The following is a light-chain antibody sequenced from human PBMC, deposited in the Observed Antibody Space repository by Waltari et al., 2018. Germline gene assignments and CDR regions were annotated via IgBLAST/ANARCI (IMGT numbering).Light chain of an antibody. CDR2: DVS. Sequence: QSAMTQPRSVSGSPGQSVTISCTGPSSDVGGNNYVFWYQQHPCKAPKVMIYDVSQRPSGVPDRFSGSKSDNTASLTISGLQVEDEADYYCCSYAGSYIYVFGSGTKVTVL. CDR3: CSYAGSYIYV. J-gene: IGLJ1*01. V-gene: IGLV2-11*01. CDR1: SSDVGGNNY.